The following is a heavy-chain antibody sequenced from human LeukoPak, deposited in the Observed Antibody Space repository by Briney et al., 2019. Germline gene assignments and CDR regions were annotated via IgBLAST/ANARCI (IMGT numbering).Heavy chain of an antibody. CDR2: IWFDRDNK. CDR1: GFTFSSHF. CDR3: AREGLGGFDY. J-gene: IGHJ4*02. Sequence: GGSLRLSCAASGFTFSSHFMHWVRQAPGKGLEWVALIWFDRDNKYYADSVKGRFTISRDNSKNTLFLQMDSLRAEDTAMYYCAREGLGGFDYWGQGTLVTVSS. D-gene: IGHD3-16*01. V-gene: IGHV3-33*08.